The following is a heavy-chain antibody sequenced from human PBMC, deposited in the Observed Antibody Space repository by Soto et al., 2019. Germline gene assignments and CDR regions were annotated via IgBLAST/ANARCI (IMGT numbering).Heavy chain of an antibody. CDR3: ARNLRWLQPLGY. D-gene: IGHD5-12*01. CDR2: ISAYNGNT. V-gene: IGHV1-18*04. Sequence: ASVKVSCKASGYTFTSYGISWVRQAPGQGLGWMGWISAYNGNTNYAQKLQGRVTMTTDTSTSTAHMELRSLRSDDTAVYYCARNLRWLQPLGYWGQRTLVTVSS. J-gene: IGHJ4*02. CDR1: GYTFTSYG.